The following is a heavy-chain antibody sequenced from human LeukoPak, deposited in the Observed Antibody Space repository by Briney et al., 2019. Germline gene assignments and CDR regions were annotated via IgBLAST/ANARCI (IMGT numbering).Heavy chain of an antibody. CDR2: ISYDGSNK. V-gene: IGHV3-30*18. CDR3: AKGLYYYGSGSYGASDAFDI. Sequence: PGRSLRLSCAASGFTFSSYGMHWARQAPGKGLEWVAVISYDGSNKYYADSVKGRFTISRDNSKNTLYLQMNSLRAEDTAVYYCAKGLYYYGSGSYGASDAFDIWGQGTMVTVSS. D-gene: IGHD3-10*01. J-gene: IGHJ3*02. CDR1: GFTFSSYG.